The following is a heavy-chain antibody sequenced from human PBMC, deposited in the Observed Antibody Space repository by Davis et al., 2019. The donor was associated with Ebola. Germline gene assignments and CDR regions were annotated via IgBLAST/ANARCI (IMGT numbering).Heavy chain of an antibody. Sequence: GESLKISCVASGFTFSDYYMNWIRQAPGKGLEWLSYISTSGSTIYYADSAKGRFTISRDNAKNSLYLQMNSLRAEETAVYYCARDRGVGATTFDPWGQGTLVTVSS. CDR2: ISTSGSTI. CDR3: ARDRGVGATTFDP. V-gene: IGHV3-11*04. CDR1: GFTFSDYY. D-gene: IGHD1-26*01. J-gene: IGHJ5*02.